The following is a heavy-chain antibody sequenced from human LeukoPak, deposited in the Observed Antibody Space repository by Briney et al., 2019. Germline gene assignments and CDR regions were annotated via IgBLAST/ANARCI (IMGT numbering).Heavy chain of an antibody. CDR2: IYYSGST. CDR1: GGSISSYY. CDR3: ASLPYYDSSGYLSSYFDY. J-gene: IGHJ4*02. Sequence: SETLSLTCTVSGGSISSYYWSWIRQPPGKGLEWIGYIYYSGSTNYNPSLKSRVTISVDTPKNQFSLKLSSVTAADTAVYYCASLPYYDSSGYLSSYFDYWGQGTLVTVSS. V-gene: IGHV4-59*01. D-gene: IGHD3-22*01.